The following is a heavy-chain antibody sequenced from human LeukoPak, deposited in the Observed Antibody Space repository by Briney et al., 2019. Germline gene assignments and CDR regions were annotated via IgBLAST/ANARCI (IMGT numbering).Heavy chain of an antibody. CDR1: GFTFSSYS. J-gene: IGHJ4*02. Sequence: GGSLGLSCAASGFTFSSYSMNWVRQAPGKGLEWVSSISSSSSYIYYADSVKGRFTISRDNAKNSLYLQMNSLRAEDTALYYCARASGPTSIAAAAHWGQGTLVTVSS. CDR3: ARASGPTSIAAAAH. D-gene: IGHD6-13*01. V-gene: IGHV3-21*04. CDR2: ISSSSSYI.